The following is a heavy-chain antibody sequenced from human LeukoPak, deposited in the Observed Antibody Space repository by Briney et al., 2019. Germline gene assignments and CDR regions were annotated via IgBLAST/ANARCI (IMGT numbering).Heavy chain of an antibody. CDR2: INHSGST. Sequence: PSETLSLTCAVYGGSFSGYYWSWIRQPPGKGLEWIGEINHSGSTNYNPSLKSRVTISVDTSKNQFSLKLSSVTAADTAVYYCARGPWERYCYYYGMDVWGQGTTVTVSS. CDR3: ARGPWERYCYYYGMDV. V-gene: IGHV4-34*01. J-gene: IGHJ6*02. D-gene: IGHD1-1*01. CDR1: GGSFSGYY.